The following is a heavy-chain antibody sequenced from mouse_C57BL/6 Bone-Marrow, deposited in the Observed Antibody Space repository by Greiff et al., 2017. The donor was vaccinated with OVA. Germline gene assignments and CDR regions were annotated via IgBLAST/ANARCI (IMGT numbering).Heavy chain of an antibody. CDR3: ARDVDGYSRYGDV. CDR2: SSNKANDYTT. D-gene: IGHD2-3*01. CDR1: GFTFSDFY. V-gene: IGHV7-1*01. Sequence: EVKLVESGGGLVQSGRSLRLSCATSGFTFSDFYMEWVRQAPGKGLEWIAASSNKANDYTTEYSASVKGRFIVSRDTSQSILYLQMNALRAEDTAIYYCARDVDGYSRYGDVWGTGTTVTVSS. J-gene: IGHJ1*03.